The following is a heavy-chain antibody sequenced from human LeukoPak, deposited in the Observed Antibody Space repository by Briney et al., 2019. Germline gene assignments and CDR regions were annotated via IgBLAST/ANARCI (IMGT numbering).Heavy chain of an antibody. CDR3: AREARIAARRFYGY. D-gene: IGHD6-6*01. V-gene: IGHV1-18*01. CDR1: GYTFTSYG. J-gene: IGHJ4*02. CDR2: ISAYNGNT. Sequence: ASVKVSCKASGYTFTSYGISWVRQAPGQGLEWMGWISAYNGNTNYAQKLQGRVTMTTDTSTSTAYMELRSLRSDDTAVYYCAREARIAARRFYGYWGQGTPVTVSS.